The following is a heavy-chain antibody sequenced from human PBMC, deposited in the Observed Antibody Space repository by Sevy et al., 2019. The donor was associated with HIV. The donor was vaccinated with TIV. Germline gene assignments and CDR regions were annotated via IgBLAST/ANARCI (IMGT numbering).Heavy chain of an antibody. V-gene: IGHV4-39*01. CDR1: GASIRDSSYY. CDR2: IYSYGET. D-gene: IGHD6-13*01. Sequence: SETLSLTCTVSGASIRDSSYYWAWIRQPPGKGLEWIGNIYSYGETYYNSSLKSRVTISVDTSKNQFSLSLTSVTAADTAIYFCARSMEQQLDAFDIXGXGTMVTVSS. J-gene: IGHJ3*02. CDR3: ARSMEQQLDAFDI.